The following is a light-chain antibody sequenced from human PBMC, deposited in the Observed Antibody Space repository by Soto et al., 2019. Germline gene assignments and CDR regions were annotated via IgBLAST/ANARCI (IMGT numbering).Light chain of an antibody. CDR2: DAS. CDR1: QSVSSY. Sequence: EIVLTQSPATLSLSPGERATLSCRASQSVSSYLAWYQQKPGQAPRLLIYDASNRTTGIPARFSGSGSGTDFTLTISSLEPEDFAVYYCQRRSNWPITFGPGTKVDLK. J-gene: IGKJ3*01. V-gene: IGKV3-11*01. CDR3: QRRSNWPIT.